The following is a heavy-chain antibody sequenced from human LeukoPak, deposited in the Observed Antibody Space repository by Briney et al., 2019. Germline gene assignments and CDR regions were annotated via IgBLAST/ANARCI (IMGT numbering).Heavy chain of an antibody. D-gene: IGHD1-26*01. J-gene: IGHJ4*02. CDR1: GFTFSSYA. CDR2: ISGSGGST. Sequence: GGSLRLSCAASGFTFSSYAISWVRQAPGKGLAWVSAISGSGGSTYYADSVKGRFAIPRDNSKNTLYLQMNSLRAEDKAVYYCAKEGSGDFDYWGQGTLVTVSS. V-gene: IGHV3-23*01. CDR3: AKEGSGDFDY.